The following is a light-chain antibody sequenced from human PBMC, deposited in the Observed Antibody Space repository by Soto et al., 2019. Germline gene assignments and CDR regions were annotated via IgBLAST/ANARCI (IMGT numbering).Light chain of an antibody. J-gene: IGKJ5*01. CDR1: QTITTY. V-gene: IGKV3-11*01. Sequence: IVLTQSPATLSLSPGERATLSCRASQTITTYLAWYQQKPGRPPRLLIYGASNRATGIPARFSGSGSGTDFTLTISNLEPEDFAVYYCQQRSNWPANFGQGTRLEIK. CDR3: QQRSNWPAN. CDR2: GAS.